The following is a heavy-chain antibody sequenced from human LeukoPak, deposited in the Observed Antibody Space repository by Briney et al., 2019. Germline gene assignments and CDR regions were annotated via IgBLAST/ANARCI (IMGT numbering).Heavy chain of an antibody. J-gene: IGHJ6*03. CDR1: GFVFSTYS. CDR2: IRYVGSNK. V-gene: IGHV3-30*02. D-gene: IGHD3-10*01. CDR3: ARDQGHYYGSGSYYAGNYYMDV. Sequence: PGGSLRLSCAASGFVFSTYSMNWVRQAPGKGLEWVAFIRYVGSNKYYADSVKGRFTISRDNSKNTLYLQMNSLRAEDTAVYYCARDQGHYYGSGSYYAGNYYMDVWGKGTTVTVSS.